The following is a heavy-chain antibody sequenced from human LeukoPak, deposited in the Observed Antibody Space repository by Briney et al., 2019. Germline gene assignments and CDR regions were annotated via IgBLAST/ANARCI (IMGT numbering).Heavy chain of an antibody. J-gene: IGHJ4*02. CDR3: ARDGYLAPVIAYLDY. Sequence: KPGGSLRLSCGASGFTFSSYWMHWVRQSPGKGLEWVGQLKGDGSRANYADSVRGRFTISRDNAKNTVYLQLNSLRTEDTAVYYCARDGYLAPVIAYLDYWGQGTPVTVSS. V-gene: IGHV3-74*01. D-gene: IGHD2-2*03. CDR2: LKGDGSRA. CDR1: GFTFSSYW.